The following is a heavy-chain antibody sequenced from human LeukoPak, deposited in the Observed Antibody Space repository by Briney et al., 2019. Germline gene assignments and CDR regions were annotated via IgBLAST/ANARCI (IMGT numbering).Heavy chain of an antibody. Sequence: PGGSLRLSFAASGFTFSSYAMSWVRQAPGKGLEWVSAISGSGGSTYYADSVKGRFTISRDNSKHTLYLQMNSLRAEDTAVYYCAKEVDDWLSPFDYWGQGTLVTVSS. CDR1: GFTFSSYA. J-gene: IGHJ4*02. CDR3: AKEVDDWLSPFDY. V-gene: IGHV3-23*01. D-gene: IGHD3-9*01. CDR2: ISGSGGST.